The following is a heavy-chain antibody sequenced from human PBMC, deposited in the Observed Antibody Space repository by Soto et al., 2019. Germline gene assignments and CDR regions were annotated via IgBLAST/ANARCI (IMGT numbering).Heavy chain of an antibody. CDR2: INHSGST. V-gene: IGHV4-34*01. J-gene: IGHJ5*02. CDR3: ARELTNPPGIAVADNWFHP. CDR1: GGSFSGYY. Sequence: SETLSLTCAVYGGSFSGYYWSWIRQPPGKGLEWIGEINHSGSTNYNPSLKSRVTISVDTSTHQFSLKLSSVTAADTAVYYCARELTNPPGIAVADNWFHPWGQGTLVTVSS. D-gene: IGHD6-19*01.